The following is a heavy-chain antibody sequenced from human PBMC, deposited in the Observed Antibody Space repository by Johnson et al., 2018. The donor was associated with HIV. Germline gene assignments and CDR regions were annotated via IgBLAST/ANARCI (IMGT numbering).Heavy chain of an antibody. CDR2: IRYDGSNK. Sequence: QVQLVESGGGVVQPGGSLRLSCAASGFTFSSYGMHWVRQAPGKGLEWVAFIRYDGSNKYYADSVKGRFTISRDNAKNSLYLQMNSLRAEDTAVYYCARSATGTPADAFDIWGQGTMVTVSS. J-gene: IGHJ3*02. CDR1: GFTFSSYG. D-gene: IGHD1-1*01. V-gene: IGHV3-30*02. CDR3: ARSATGTPADAFDI.